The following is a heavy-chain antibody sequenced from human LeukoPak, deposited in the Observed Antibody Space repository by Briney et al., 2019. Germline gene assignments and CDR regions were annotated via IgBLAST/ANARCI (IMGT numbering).Heavy chain of an antibody. V-gene: IGHV3-23*01. J-gene: IGHJ4*03. D-gene: IGHD6-19*01. Sequence: AGGSLRLSCAASGFTFSSYAMSWVRQAPGKGLEWVSAISGSGGSTYYADSVKGRFTISRDNSKNTLYLQMNSLRAEDTTVYYCAKGFQQWPVGGYFDYWARGPWSPSPQ. CDR3: AKGFQQWPVGGYFDY. CDR1: GFTFSSYA. CDR2: ISGSGGST.